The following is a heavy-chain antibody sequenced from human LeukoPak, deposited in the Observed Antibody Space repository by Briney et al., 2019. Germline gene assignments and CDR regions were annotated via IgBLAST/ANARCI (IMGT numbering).Heavy chain of an antibody. D-gene: IGHD1-26*01. Sequence: TGGSLRLSCAASGFTFSDYGMSWVRQAPGKGLEWVSAIIGGGGTTYYADSVKGRFTISRDNSMNTLYLQMNSLRADDTAVYYCAKDTDSRSQGYFDYWGQGTLVTVSS. V-gene: IGHV3-23*01. CDR2: IIGGGGTT. J-gene: IGHJ4*02. CDR1: GFTFSDYG. CDR3: AKDTDSRSQGYFDY.